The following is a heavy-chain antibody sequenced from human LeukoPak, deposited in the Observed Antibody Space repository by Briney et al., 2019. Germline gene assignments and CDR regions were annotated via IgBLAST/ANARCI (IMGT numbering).Heavy chain of an antibody. CDR3: AREAGIAAAGSKYYYYGMDV. D-gene: IGHD6-13*01. Sequence: SQTLSLTCAISGDSVSSNSAAWNWIRQSPSRGLEWLGRTYYRSKWYNDYAVSVKSRITINPDISKNQLSLQLNSVTPEDTAVYYCAREAGIAAAGSKYYYYGMDVWGQGTTVTVSS. J-gene: IGHJ6*02. CDR2: TYYRSKWYN. V-gene: IGHV6-1*01. CDR1: GDSVSSNSAA.